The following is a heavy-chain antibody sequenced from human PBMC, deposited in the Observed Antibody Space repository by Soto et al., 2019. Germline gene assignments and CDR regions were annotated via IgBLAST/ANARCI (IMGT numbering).Heavy chain of an antibody. J-gene: IGHJ3*01. CDR1: GGSITGSY. Sequence: QVQLQESGPGLVKPSGTLSLTCTVTGGSITGSYWSWIRQSPGKGLEWIGYLFHSGSTYYNPSLESRLATSIDTSKNQFPLRLTSVTATDTAVYYCARHKIYCTGGTCYGPAFDVWGQGTLVTVSS. CDR2: LFHSGST. D-gene: IGHD2-8*02. CDR3: ARHKIYCTGGTCYGPAFDV. V-gene: IGHV4-59*08.